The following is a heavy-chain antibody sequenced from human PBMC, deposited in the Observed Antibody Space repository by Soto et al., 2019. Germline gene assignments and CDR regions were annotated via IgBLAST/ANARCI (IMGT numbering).Heavy chain of an antibody. CDR3: ARCPGVVGAIDY. D-gene: IGHD2-15*01. V-gene: IGHV3-23*01. J-gene: IGHJ4*02. CDR2: ISGSGGST. Sequence: LSLTCAASGFTFSSYAMSWVRQAPGKGLEWVSAISGSGGSTYYADSVKGRFTISRDNTKNTLYLQMNSLRAEDTAVYCCARCPGVVGAIDYWGQGTLVTVSS. CDR1: GFTFSSYA.